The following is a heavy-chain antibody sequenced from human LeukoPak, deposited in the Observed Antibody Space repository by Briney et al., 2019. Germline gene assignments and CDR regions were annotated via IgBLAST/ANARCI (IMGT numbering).Heavy chain of an antibody. CDR2: VYHSATT. D-gene: IGHD6-19*01. CDR1: DYSISSGYY. Sequence: SETLSLPCRVSDYSISSGYYWGWIGQPPGKGLEWIGSVYHSATTYYNPSLKIRVTISVDTSKNQFSLKLSSVTAADTAVYYCSRDETYSSDWQSNHYYYYMDVWGKGTTVTVSS. CDR3: SRDETYSSDWQSNHYYYYMDV. J-gene: IGHJ6*03. V-gene: IGHV4-38-2*02.